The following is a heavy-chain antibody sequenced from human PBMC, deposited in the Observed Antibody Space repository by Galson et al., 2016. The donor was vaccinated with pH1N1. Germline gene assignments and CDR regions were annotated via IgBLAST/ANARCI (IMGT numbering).Heavy chain of an antibody. CDR3: AREVGGRSSY. CDR2: IKQDGSVK. V-gene: IGHV3-7*01. J-gene: IGHJ4*02. CDR1: GFTFNDYW. Sequence: SLRLSCAASGFTFNDYWMNWVRQAPGKGLEWVASIKQDGSVKHYGDSAKGRFTISRDNAKNSLYLQMNSLRGEDTAVYFCAREVGGRSSYWGQGTLVTVSS. D-gene: IGHD6-19*01.